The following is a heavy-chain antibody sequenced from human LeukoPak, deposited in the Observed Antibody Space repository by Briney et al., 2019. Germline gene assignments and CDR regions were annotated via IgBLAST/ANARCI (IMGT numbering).Heavy chain of an antibody. V-gene: IGHV4-4*07. J-gene: IGHJ4*02. Sequence: SETLSLTCTVSGGSISSYYWSWIRQPAGKGLEWIGRIYTSGSTNYNPSLKSRVTMSVDTSKNQFSLKLSSVTAADTAVYYCARHRITFGGVIAPEGSDYWGQGTLVTVSS. CDR1: GGSISSYY. CDR2: IYTSGST. CDR3: ARHRITFGGVIAPEGSDY. D-gene: IGHD3-16*02.